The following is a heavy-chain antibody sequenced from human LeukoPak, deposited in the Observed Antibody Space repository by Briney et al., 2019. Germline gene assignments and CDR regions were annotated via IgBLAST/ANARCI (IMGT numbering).Heavy chain of an antibody. Sequence: GGSLRLSCAASGFTFSSYGMHWVRQAPGKGLEWVVNIKQDGSEKYYVDSVKGRFTISREKAKNSLYLQMNSLRAEDTAVYYCARERYYDTSGYYYLFDYWGQGTLVTVSS. CDR2: IKQDGSEK. D-gene: IGHD3-22*01. J-gene: IGHJ4*02. CDR3: ARERYYDTSGYYYLFDY. CDR1: GFTFSSYG. V-gene: IGHV3-7*01.